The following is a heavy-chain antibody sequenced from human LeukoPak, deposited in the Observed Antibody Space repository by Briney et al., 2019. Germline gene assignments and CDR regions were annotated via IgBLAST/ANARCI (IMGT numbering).Heavy chain of an antibody. CDR2: INPSGGST. D-gene: IGHD2-21*02. CDR3: ARAQEAYCGGDCYSGFDY. Sequence: ASVKVSCKASGYTFTSYYMHWVRQAPGQGLEWMGIINPSGGSTSYAQKFQGRVTMTRDTSTSTVYMELSSLRSEDTAVYYCARAQEAYCGGDCYSGFDYWGQGTLVTVSS. CDR1: GYTFTSYY. J-gene: IGHJ4*02. V-gene: IGHV1-46*01.